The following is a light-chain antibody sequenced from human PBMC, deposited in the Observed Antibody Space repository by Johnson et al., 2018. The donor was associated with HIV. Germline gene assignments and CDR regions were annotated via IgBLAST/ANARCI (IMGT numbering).Light chain of an antibody. CDR3: ETWDSSLSTGYG. Sequence: QSVLTQSPSVSAAPGQKVTISCSGSSSNIGNNYVSWYQQLPGTAPKLLIYENNKRPSGIPDRFSGSKSGTSATLGITGLQTGDEAEYYCETWDSSLSTGYGFGTGTKATVL. V-gene: IGLV1-51*02. CDR2: ENN. J-gene: IGLJ1*01. CDR1: SSNIGNNY.